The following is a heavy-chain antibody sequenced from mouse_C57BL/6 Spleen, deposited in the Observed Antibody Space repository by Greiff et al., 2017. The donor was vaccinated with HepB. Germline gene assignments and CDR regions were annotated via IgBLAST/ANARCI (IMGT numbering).Heavy chain of an antibody. D-gene: IGHD3-3*01. V-gene: IGHV5-17*01. CDR3: ARGTSGFAY. J-gene: IGHJ3*01. CDR1: GFTFGDYG. CDR2: ISSGSSTI. Sequence: DVHLVESGGGLVKPGGSLKLSCAASGFTFGDYGMHWVRQAPEKGLEWVAYISSGSSTIYYADTVKGRFTISRDNAKNTLFLQMTSLRSEDTAMYYCARGTSGFAYWGQGTLVTVSA.